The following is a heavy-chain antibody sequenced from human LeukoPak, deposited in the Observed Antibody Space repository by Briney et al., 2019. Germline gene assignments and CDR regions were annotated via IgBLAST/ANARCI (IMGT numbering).Heavy chain of an antibody. CDR1: GYNRANYW. D-gene: IGHD3-16*01. Sequence: GESLKISCKASGYNRANYWIGRVRQIPGIGLEWMGIMYPGDSDTRYSPSFQGQVTISADKSITTVFLQWSSLKASDTAMYYCARHGYAIDYWGQGTLVTVSS. J-gene: IGHJ4*02. CDR3: ARHGYAIDY. CDR2: MYPGDSDT. V-gene: IGHV5-51*01.